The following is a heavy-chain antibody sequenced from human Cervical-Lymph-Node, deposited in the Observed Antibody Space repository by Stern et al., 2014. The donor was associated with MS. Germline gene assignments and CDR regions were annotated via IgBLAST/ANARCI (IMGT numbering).Heavy chain of an antibody. V-gene: IGHV3-30-3*01. D-gene: IGHD6-6*01. CDR2: ISYDGDNK. Sequence: VQLVESGGGVVQPGRSLRLSCAASGFTFDSYAMHWVRQTPGKGLEWVAVISYDGDNKYYADSVKGRFTISSDNSKNTLYLLMNSLRPEDTAVYYGARERFSSSSRLFDYWGQGALVTVTS. J-gene: IGHJ4*02. CDR1: GFTFDSYA. CDR3: ARERFSSSSRLFDY.